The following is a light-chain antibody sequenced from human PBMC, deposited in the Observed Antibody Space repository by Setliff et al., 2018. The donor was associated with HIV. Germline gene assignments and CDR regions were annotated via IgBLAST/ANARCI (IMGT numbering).Light chain of an antibody. CDR2: YDS. CDR3: QVWDSSSDPPCV. J-gene: IGLJ1*01. Sequence: LTQPPSVSVAPGKTARITCGGDNIGSKSVHWYQQRPGQAPVVVIYYDSDRPSGIPERFSGSNSGNTATLTISRVEAGDEADYYCQVWDSSSDPPCVFATGTKVTVL. V-gene: IGLV3-21*04. CDR1: NIGSKS.